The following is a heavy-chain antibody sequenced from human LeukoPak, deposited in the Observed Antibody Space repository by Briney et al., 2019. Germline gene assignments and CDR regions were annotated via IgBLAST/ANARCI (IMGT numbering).Heavy chain of an antibody. CDR3: ATAVAKITTVALDY. V-gene: IGHV1-24*01. D-gene: IGHD5-24*01. Sequence: ASVKVSCKVSGYTLTGLSMHWVRQAPGKGLEWMGGFDPEDGETIYAQKFQGRVTMTEDTSTDTAYMELSSLRSEDTAVYYCATAVAKITTVALDYWGQGTLVTVSS. CDR2: FDPEDGET. J-gene: IGHJ4*02. CDR1: GYTLTGLS.